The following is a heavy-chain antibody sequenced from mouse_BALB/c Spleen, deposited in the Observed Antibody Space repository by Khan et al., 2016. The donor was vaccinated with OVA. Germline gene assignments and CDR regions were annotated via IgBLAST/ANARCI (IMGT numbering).Heavy chain of an antibody. D-gene: IGHD2-12*01. CDR1: GYSITSDYA. CDR3: ARRNNYGHWAFDD. Sequence: EVQLQESGPGLVKPSQSLSLTCTVTGYSITSDYAWNWIRQFPGNKLEWMGYISYSGSANYNPSPKSRISITRDTSENQFFLQLNSVTTEDTATYYCARRNNYGHWAFDDWGAGTTVTVSS. J-gene: IGHJ1*01. CDR2: ISYSGSA. V-gene: IGHV3-2*02.